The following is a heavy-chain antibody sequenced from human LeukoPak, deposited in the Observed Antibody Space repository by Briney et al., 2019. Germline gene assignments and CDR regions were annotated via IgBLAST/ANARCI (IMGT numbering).Heavy chain of an antibody. Sequence: SETLSLTCTVSGGSISSSSYYWGWIRQPPGKGLEWIGSIYYSGSTYYNPSLKSRVTISVDTSKNQFSLKLSSVTAADTAVYYCARDSSGSYYRGWFDPWGQGTLVTVSS. CDR3: ARDSSGSYYRGWFDP. CDR1: GGSISSSSYY. V-gene: IGHV4-39*07. D-gene: IGHD1-26*01. J-gene: IGHJ5*02. CDR2: IYYSGST.